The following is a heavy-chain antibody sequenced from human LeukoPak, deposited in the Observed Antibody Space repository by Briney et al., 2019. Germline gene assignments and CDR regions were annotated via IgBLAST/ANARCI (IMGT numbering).Heavy chain of an antibody. J-gene: IGHJ4*02. D-gene: IGHD3-22*01. CDR1: GYTFTSYD. CDR3: ARGANYYDSSGYLVGHDY. Sequence: ASVKVSCKASGYTFTSYDINWVRQATGQVLEWMGWMNPNSGNTGYAQKFQGRVTMTRNTSISTAYMELSSLRSEDTAVYYCARGANYYDSSGYLVGHDYWGQGTLVTVSS. CDR2: MNPNSGNT. V-gene: IGHV1-8*01.